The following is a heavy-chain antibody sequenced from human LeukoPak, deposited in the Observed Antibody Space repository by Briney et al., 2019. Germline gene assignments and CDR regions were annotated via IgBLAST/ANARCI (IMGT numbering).Heavy chain of an antibody. D-gene: IGHD3-10*01. V-gene: IGHV4-38-2*02. CDR1: GYSISRGYY. CDR2: VHHTGST. J-gene: IGHJ5*02. CDR3: ARDWGFGDSEDWFDP. Sequence: SETLSLTCNVSGYSISRGYYWGWIRQPPGKGLEWIGSVHHTGSTYYNPSLRSRVSISVDKSTNHISLEVTSVTAADTAAYYCARDWGFGDSEDWFDPWGQGTLVTVSS.